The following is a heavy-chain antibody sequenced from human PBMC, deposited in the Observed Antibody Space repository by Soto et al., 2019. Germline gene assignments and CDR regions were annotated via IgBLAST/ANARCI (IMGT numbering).Heavy chain of an antibody. Sequence: QVQLQESGPGLVKPSETLSLTCTVSGGSISNYYWSWIRQPPGKGLEWIGYISNSGNTNYNPSLKSRVSISVDTSKNHFSLRLNSVTAADTAVYYCARGAGWWDYWGQGTLVTVSS. CDR1: GGSISNYY. V-gene: IGHV4-59*01. D-gene: IGHD2-15*01. J-gene: IGHJ4*02. CDR3: ARGAGWWDY. CDR2: ISNSGNT.